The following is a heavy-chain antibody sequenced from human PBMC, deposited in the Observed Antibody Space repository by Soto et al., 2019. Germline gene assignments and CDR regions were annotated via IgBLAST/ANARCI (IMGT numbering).Heavy chain of an antibody. CDR1: GGSISSYY. D-gene: IGHD3-10*01. CDR2: IYYSGST. Sequence: KSSETLSLTCTVSGGSISSYYWSWIRQPPGKGLEWIGYIYYSGSTNYNPSLKSRVTISVDTSKNQFSLKLSSVTAADTAVYYCARDPVVRGMDWFDPWGQGTLVTVSS. V-gene: IGHV4-59*01. J-gene: IGHJ5*02. CDR3: ARDPVVRGMDWFDP.